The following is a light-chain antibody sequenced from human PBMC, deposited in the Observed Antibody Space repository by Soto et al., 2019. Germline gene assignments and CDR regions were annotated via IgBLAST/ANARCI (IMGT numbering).Light chain of an antibody. J-gene: IGLJ1*01. Sequence: QSALTQPASVSGSPGQSITISCTGTSSDVGGYNYVSWYQQHPGKAPKLMIYDVSNRPSGGSNRFSGSKSGNTASLTISGRQAEDEADYYCSPYTSSSTRFGTGTKLTVL. CDR1: SSDVGGYNY. CDR2: DVS. V-gene: IGLV2-14*01. CDR3: SPYTSSSTR.